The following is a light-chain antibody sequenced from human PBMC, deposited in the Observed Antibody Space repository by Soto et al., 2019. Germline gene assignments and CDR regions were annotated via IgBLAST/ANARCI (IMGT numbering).Light chain of an antibody. V-gene: IGKV3-15*01. CDR1: QSVRSN. Sequence: EIVMTQSPVTLSVSPGERATLSCRASQSVRSNLAWYQQKPGQAPRLLIYDASTRATGIPARFSGSGSGAEFTLTISSLQSEDFAVYYCHHYNNWPRCTFGQGTKVEIK. CDR2: DAS. CDR3: HHYNNWPRCT. J-gene: IGKJ1*01.